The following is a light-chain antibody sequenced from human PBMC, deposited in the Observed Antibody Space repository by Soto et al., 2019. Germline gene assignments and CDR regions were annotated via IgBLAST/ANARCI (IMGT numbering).Light chain of an antibody. V-gene: IGKV3-20*01. Sequence: EIVLTQSPGTLSLSPGERATLSCRASQSVSSSYLAWYQQKPGQATRLLIYGASSRATGIPDRFSGSGSGTDFTLTISRLEPEDFAVYYCQQYGSSPFFFGQGTRLEIK. CDR1: QSVSSSY. CDR3: QQYGSSPFF. CDR2: GAS. J-gene: IGKJ5*01.